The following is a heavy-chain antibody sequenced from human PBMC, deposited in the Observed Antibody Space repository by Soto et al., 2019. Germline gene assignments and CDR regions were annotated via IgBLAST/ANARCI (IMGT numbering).Heavy chain of an antibody. CDR1: GGTXTSYA. D-gene: IGHD2-2*01. CDR2: ISPIFGTA. Sequence: GXSXKVSFKASGGTXTSYASRLVRQAPGQGLEWMGGISPIFGTANYARKFRGRVTITADESTSTAYMGLSSLISGDTAVYYCEPALGYCSSTSCGNWFDPWGQGTLGTVS. CDR3: EPALGYCSSTSCGNWFDP. J-gene: IGHJ5*02. V-gene: IGHV1-69*13.